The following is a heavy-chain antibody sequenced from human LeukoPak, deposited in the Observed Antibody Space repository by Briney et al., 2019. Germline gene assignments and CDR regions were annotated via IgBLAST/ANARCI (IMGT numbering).Heavy chain of an antibody. J-gene: IGHJ4*02. Sequence: SETLSLTCTVSGASISSYYWSWIRQPPGKGLEWIGYISDSGSTDYNPSLKSRVTISVDTSKNQFSLKLRSVTAADTAVYYCARRVSTMTQFDYWGQGTLVTVFS. CDR3: ARRVSTMTQFDY. CDR2: ISDSGST. D-gene: IGHD2-2*01. V-gene: IGHV4-59*01. CDR1: GASISSYY.